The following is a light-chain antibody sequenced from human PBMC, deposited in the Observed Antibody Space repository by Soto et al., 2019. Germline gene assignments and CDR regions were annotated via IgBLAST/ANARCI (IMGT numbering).Light chain of an antibody. V-gene: IGKV1-5*03. J-gene: IGKJ1*01. CDR2: KAT. CDR1: QSISGW. CDR3: QQYSTKSWT. Sequence: DIQMTQSPSTLSAFVGDRVTISCWASQSISGWLAWYQQKPGKAPKLLIYKATSLETGVPSRFSGSGSGTEFTLTISSLQPDDSATYYCQQYSTKSWTFGPGTKLEIK.